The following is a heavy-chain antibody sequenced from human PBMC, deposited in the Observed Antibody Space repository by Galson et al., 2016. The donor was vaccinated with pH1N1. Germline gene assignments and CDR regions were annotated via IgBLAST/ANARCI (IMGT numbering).Heavy chain of an antibody. Sequence: SLKLSCAASGFTFSTYCMTWVRQAPGKGLEWVGNIKQDGSGTNYVDTVKGRVTMSRDNAKNSLYLQMNSLRAEDTAVYYCARDIGVGDGYWGQGTLVTVSS. CDR2: IKQDGSGT. J-gene: IGHJ1*01. CDR3: ARDIGVGDGY. CDR1: GFTFSTYC. D-gene: IGHD1-26*01. V-gene: IGHV3-7*01.